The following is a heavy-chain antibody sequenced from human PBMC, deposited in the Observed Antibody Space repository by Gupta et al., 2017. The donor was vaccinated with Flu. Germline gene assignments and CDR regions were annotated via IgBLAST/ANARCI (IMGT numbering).Heavy chain of an antibody. CDR2: ISSFGTFT. CDR3: ATDKMLEVAGHRYWYFDL. V-gene: IGHV3-11*03. D-gene: IGHD6-19*01. Sequence: QGQLLESGGRLVKSGGSLRLSCEASGFTFSDYYMSWVRQAPGKGLQWVSYISSFGTFTNYKESVRGRFTISRDNARNTLYLQMNDLRPDDAAVYYCATDKMLEVAGHRYWYFDLWGRGTQVAVAS. J-gene: IGHJ2*01. CDR1: GFTFSDYY.